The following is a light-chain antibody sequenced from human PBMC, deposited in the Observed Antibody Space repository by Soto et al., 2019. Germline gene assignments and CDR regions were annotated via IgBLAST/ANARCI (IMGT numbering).Light chain of an antibody. V-gene: IGKV3-20*01. CDR3: QQYGSSPWT. J-gene: IGKJ1*01. Sequence: EVMMTQSPATLSVSPVERATLSCMASQSVRSSLAWYQQKPGQAPRLLIYGASSRATGIPDRFSGSGSGTDFTLTISRLEPEDFAVYYCQQYGSSPWTFGQGTKVDIK. CDR1: QSVRSS. CDR2: GAS.